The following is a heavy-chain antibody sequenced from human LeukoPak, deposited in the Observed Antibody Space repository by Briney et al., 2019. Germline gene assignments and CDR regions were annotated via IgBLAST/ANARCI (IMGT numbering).Heavy chain of an antibody. CDR1: GGSFSGYY. V-gene: IGHV4-34*01. CDR2: INHSGST. Sequence: SETLSLTCAVYGGSFSGYYWSWIRQPPGKGLEWIGEINHSGSTNYNPSLKRRVTISVDTSKNQFSLKLSSVTAADTAVYYCARGPITYYYGSGSYYIFDYWGQGTLVTVSS. CDR3: ARGPITYYYGSGSYYIFDY. D-gene: IGHD3-10*01. J-gene: IGHJ4*02.